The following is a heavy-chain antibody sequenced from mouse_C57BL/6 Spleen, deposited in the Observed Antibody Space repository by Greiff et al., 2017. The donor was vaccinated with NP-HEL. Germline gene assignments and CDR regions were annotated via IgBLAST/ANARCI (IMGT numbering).Heavy chain of an antibody. Sequence: EVKLVESGGGLVKPGGSLKLSCAASGFTFSDYGMKWVRQAPEKGLEWVAYISSGSSTIYYADTVKGRFTISRDNAKNTLFLQMTSLRSEDTAMYYCARRDYDGGVFDYWGQGTTLTVSS. CDR1: GFTFSDYG. D-gene: IGHD2-4*01. J-gene: IGHJ2*01. CDR3: ARRDYDGGVFDY. V-gene: IGHV5-17*01. CDR2: ISSGSSTI.